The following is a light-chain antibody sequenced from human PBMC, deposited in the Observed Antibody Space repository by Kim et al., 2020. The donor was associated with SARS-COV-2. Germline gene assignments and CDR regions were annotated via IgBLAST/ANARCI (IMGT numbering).Light chain of an antibody. J-gene: IGLJ1*01. CDR1: SSDVGG. Sequence: GSPGQSISISCTGTSSDVGGISWYQHHPGRAPKFMIYDVTKRPSGVSDRFSGSKSGNTASLTISGLQADDEADYYCSSYASSHIYVFGTGTKVTVL. CDR3: SSYASSHIYV. V-gene: IGLV2-14*03. CDR2: DVT.